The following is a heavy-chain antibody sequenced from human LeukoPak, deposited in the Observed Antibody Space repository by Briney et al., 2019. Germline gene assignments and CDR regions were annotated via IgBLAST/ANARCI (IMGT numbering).Heavy chain of an antibody. J-gene: IGHJ4*02. CDR1: GFTFSSYG. CDR2: IRYDGSNK. CDR3: AKGAEYQLPSWYYFDY. D-gene: IGHD2-2*01. V-gene: IGHV3-30*02. Sequence: PGGSLRLSCAASGFTFSSYGMHWVRQAPGKGLEWVAFIRYDGSNKYYADSVKGRFTISRDNSKNTLYLQMNSLRAEDTAVYYCAKGAEYQLPSWYYFDYWGQGTLVTVSS.